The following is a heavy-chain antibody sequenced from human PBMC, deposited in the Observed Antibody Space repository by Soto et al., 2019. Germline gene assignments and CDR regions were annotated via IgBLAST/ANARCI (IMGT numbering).Heavy chain of an antibody. CDR3: ARTRLQEMATTKLPPDY. CDR1: GGTFSSYA. Sequence: QVQLVQSGAEVKKPGSSVKVSCKASGGTFSSYAISWVRQAPGQGLEWMGGIIPIFGTANYAQKFQGRVTITADKSTSTADMELSSLRSEDTAVYYCARTRLQEMATTKLPPDYWGNGTLVTVSS. D-gene: IGHD5-12*01. J-gene: IGHJ4*01. V-gene: IGHV1-69*06. CDR2: IIPIFGTA.